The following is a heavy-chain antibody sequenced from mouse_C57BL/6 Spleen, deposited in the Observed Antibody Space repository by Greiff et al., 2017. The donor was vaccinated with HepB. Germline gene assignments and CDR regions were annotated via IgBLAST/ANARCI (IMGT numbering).Heavy chain of an antibody. CDR2: IDPSDSYT. CDR1: GYTFTSYW. D-gene: IGHD1-1*01. Sequence: VKLQQPGAELVRPGPSVKLSCKASGYTFTSYWMHWVKQRPGQGLEWIGVIDPSDSYTNYNQKFKGKATLTVDTSSSTAYMQLSSLTSEDSAVYYCAREGITTVVATGDWGQGTTLTVSS. CDR3: AREGITTVVATGD. V-gene: IGHV1-59*01. J-gene: IGHJ2*01.